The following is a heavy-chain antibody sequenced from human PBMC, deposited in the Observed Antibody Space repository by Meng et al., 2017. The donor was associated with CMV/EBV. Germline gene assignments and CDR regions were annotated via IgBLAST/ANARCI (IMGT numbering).Heavy chain of an antibody. Sequence: SETLSLTCAVYGGSFSGYYWSWIRQPPGKGLEWIGEINHSGSTNYNPSLKSRVTISVDTSKNQFSLKLSSVTAADTAVYYCARRGSGSYWGYNWFDPWGQGTLVTVPQ. CDR2: INHSGST. CDR3: ARRGSGSYWGYNWFDP. CDR1: GGSFSGYY. D-gene: IGHD3-10*01. J-gene: IGHJ5*02. V-gene: IGHV4-34*01.